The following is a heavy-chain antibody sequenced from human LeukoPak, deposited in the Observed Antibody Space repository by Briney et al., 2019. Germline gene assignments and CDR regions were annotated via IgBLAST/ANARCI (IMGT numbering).Heavy chain of an antibody. CDR2: IYPGDSDT. CDR3: ARQATTVITTGIDY. V-gene: IGHV5-51*01. D-gene: IGHD4-23*01. Sequence: GESLKISCKGSGHSFTNYWIGWVRQMPGKGLEWMGIIYPGDSDTRYSPSFQGQVTISADKSISTAYLQWSGLKASDTAMYYCARQATTVITTGIDYWGQGTLVTVSS. J-gene: IGHJ4*02. CDR1: GHSFTNYW.